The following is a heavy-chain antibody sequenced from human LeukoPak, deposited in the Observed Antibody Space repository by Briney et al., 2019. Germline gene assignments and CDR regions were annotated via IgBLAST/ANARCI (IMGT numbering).Heavy chain of an antibody. CDR1: GFTFNSYW. CDR3: ARDLSSGISDYGDGG. V-gene: IGHV3-7*05. J-gene: IGHJ4*02. CDR2: IKQDGSEK. D-gene: IGHD4-17*01. Sequence: GGSLRLSCATSGFTFNSYWMSWVRQAPGKGLEWVANIKQDGSEKYYVDSVKGRFTISRDNAKNSLYLQMNSLRAEDTAVYYCARDLSSGISDYGDGGWGRGTLVTVSS.